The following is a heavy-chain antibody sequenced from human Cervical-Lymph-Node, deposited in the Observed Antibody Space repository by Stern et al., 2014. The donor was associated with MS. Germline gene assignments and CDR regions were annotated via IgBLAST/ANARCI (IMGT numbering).Heavy chain of an antibody. V-gene: IGHV3-21*01. Sequence: EVKLVESGGGLVKPGGSLTLSCAASGFNLGTYSMNWVRQAPGKGLEWVSCISSSSSNIKYADAVKGRFTISRDNAKNSLFLQMSSLRVEDTAVYYCASTSGWFDSWGQGIQVTVSS. CDR2: ISSSSSNI. CDR1: GFNLGTYS. J-gene: IGHJ5*01. CDR3: ASTSGWFDS.